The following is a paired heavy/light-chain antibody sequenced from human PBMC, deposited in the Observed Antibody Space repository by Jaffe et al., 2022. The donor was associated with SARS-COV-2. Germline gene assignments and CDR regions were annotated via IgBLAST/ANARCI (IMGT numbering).Heavy chain of an antibody. CDR3: ARWRWLQSEFDY. Sequence: EVQLVESGGGLVQPGGSLRLSCAASGFTFSSHCMSWVRQAPGKGLEWVANIHEDGIRKYYVDSVKGRFTISRDNAKNSLYLQMNSLRAEDTAVYYCARWRWLQSEFDYWGQGTLVTVSS. V-gene: IGHV3-7*01. CDR1: GFTFSSHC. J-gene: IGHJ4*02. CDR2: IHEDGIRK. D-gene: IGHD5-12*01.
Light chain of an antibody. J-gene: IGKJ4*01. Sequence: DIQMTQSPSSLSASVGDRVTITCRASQSMSSYLNWYQQKPGKAPKLLIYAASNLQSGVPSRFSGSGSGTDFTLTISSLQPEDFATYYCQQSYGDPLTFGGGTKVEIK. V-gene: IGKV1-39*01. CDR2: AAS. CDR3: QQSYGDPLT. CDR1: QSMSSY.